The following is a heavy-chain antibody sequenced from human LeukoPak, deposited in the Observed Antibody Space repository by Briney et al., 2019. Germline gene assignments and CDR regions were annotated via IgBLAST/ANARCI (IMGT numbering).Heavy chain of an antibody. V-gene: IGHV3-21*01. D-gene: IGHD3-10*01. Sequence: GGSLRLSCAASGFTFSSYSMNWVRQAPGKGLEWVSSISSSSSYIYYADSVKGRFTISRDNAKNSLHLQMNSLRAEDTAVYYCATEPLYYYGSGSYYSRDYWGQGTLVTVSS. CDR1: GFTFSSYS. J-gene: IGHJ4*02. CDR3: ATEPLYYYGSGSYYSRDY. CDR2: ISSSSSYI.